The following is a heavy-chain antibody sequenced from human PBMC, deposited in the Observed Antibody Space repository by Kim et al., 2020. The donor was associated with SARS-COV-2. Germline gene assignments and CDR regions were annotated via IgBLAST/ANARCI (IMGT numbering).Heavy chain of an antibody. J-gene: IGHJ5*02. D-gene: IGHD3-22*01. CDR3: ARAYYYDSSGYYYLDFWFDP. V-gene: IGHV1-46*01. CDR1: GYTFTSYY. CDR2: INPSGGST. Sequence: ASVKVSCKASGYTFTSYYMHWVRQAPGQGLEWMGIINPSGGSTSYAQKFQGRVTMTRDTSTSTVYMELSSLRSEDTAVYYCARAYYYDSSGYYYLDFWFDPWGQGTLVTVSS.